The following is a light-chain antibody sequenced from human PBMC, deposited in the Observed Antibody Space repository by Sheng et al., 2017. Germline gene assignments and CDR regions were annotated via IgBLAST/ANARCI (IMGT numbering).Light chain of an antibody. CDR1: LTVNTNY. V-gene: IGKV3-20*01. CDR3: QQYGSSPGT. J-gene: IGKJ2*01. Sequence: EILLTQSPGTLSLSPGERATLSCRASLTVNTNYVAWYQKRPGQPPRVLIYGASNRATGIPDRFSGSGSGTDFTLIISRLEPEDFAVYHCQQYGSSPGTFGQGTRLEIK. CDR2: GAS.